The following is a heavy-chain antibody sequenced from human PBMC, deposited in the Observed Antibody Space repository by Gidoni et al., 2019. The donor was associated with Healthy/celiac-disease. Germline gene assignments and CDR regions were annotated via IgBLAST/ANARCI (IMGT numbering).Heavy chain of an antibody. CDR2: IYYSGST. CDR3: ARLRSSGWYWYFDY. V-gene: IGHV4-39*01. Sequence: QLPLQESGPGLVTPSAPLSLTCTVSGCSLSISSYYWGWLRQPPGKGLEWIGSIYYSGSTYYNPSLKSRVTISVDTSKNQFALKLSSVTAADTAVYYGARLRSSGWYWYFDYWGQGTLVTVSS. CDR1: GCSLSISSYY. D-gene: IGHD6-19*01. J-gene: IGHJ4*02.